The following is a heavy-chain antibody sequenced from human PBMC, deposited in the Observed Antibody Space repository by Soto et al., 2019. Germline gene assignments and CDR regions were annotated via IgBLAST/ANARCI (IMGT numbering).Heavy chain of an antibody. Sequence: GGSLRLSCAASGFTFSSYAMSWVRQAPGKGLEWVSVISGSGGTTYYADSVKGRFTISRDNSKNTLYLQMNSLRADDTAVYYCAKHRAGNIYFDYWGKGSRGTVYS. CDR1: GFTFSSYA. J-gene: IGHJ4*02. CDR2: ISGSGGTT. D-gene: IGHD5-12*01. CDR3: AKHRAGNIYFDY. V-gene: IGHV3-23*01.